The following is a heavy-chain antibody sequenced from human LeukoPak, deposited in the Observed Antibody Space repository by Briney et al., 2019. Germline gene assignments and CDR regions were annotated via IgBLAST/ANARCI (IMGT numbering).Heavy chain of an antibody. Sequence: GGSLRLSCVASGLNFNSHTMKWVRQAPGKGLEWVSSISSDSNSIYHADSVKGRFTISRDNAKNTLYLQMNSLRAEDTAVYYCTRAISVNWGQGILVTVSS. CDR1: GLNFNSHT. CDR2: ISSDSNSI. D-gene: IGHD3-9*01. CDR3: TRAISVN. J-gene: IGHJ4*02. V-gene: IGHV3-21*01.